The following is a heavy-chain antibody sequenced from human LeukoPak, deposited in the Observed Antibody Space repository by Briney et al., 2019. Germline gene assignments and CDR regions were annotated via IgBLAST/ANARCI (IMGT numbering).Heavy chain of an antibody. CDR2: IRNKAYGGTT. CDR1: GFTFGDSA. D-gene: IGHD6-19*01. J-gene: IGHJ4*02. V-gene: IGHV3-49*04. CDR3: TRDINPTVAVPGYYFDS. Sequence: GGSLRLSCTASGFTFGDSAMSWVRQAPGKGLEWICLIRNKAYGGTTEYAASVQGRFTISRDDSKSIAYLHMNTLTTEDTAVYYCTRDINPTVAVPGYYFDSWGQGTLVTVSS.